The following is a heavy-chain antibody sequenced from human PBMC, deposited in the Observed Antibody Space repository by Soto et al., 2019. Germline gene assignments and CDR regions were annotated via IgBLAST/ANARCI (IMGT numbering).Heavy chain of an antibody. CDR2: IIPIFDTT. V-gene: IGHV1-69*08. D-gene: IGHD3-22*01. CDR1: GGPYSKYS. CDR3: ARSLLGDYYDSDGLDN. J-gene: IGHJ4*02. Sequence: QVQLVQSGTEVKKPGSSVTVSCKASGGPYSKYSISWVRQAPGQGLEWVGRIIPIFDTTNYAQKFQGRATITADKSTSTVYMDLSGLKSEDTAVYYCARSLLGDYYDSDGLDNWGQGTLVTVSS.